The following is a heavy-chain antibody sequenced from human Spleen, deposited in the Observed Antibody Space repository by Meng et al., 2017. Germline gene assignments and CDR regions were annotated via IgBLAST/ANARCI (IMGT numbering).Heavy chain of an antibody. Sequence: QVQLQQCGAGLLKPSETLSLTCAVYGGSFSGYYWSWIRQPPGKGLEWIGEINHSGSTNYNPSLKSRVTISVDTSKNQFSLKLSSVTAADTAVYYCARVGSYRGYNYWGQGTLVTAPQ. CDR2: INHSGST. D-gene: IGHD3-10*01. J-gene: IGHJ4*02. CDR1: GGSFSGYY. CDR3: ARVGSYRGYNY. V-gene: IGHV4-34*01.